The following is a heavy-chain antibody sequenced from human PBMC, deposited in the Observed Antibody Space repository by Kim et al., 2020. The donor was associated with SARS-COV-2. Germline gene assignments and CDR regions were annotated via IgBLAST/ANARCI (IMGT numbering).Heavy chain of an antibody. V-gene: IGHV3-72*01. D-gene: IGHD6-13*01. CDR3: ARVGGIAANYYYYGMDV. Sequence: KGRFTISRDDSKNSLYLQVNSLKTEDTAVYYCARVGGIAANYYYYGMDVWGQGTTVTVSS. J-gene: IGHJ6*02.